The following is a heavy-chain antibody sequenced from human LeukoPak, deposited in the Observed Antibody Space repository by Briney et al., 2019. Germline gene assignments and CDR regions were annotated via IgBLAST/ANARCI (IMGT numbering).Heavy chain of an antibody. Sequence: GGSLRLSCAASGFTFNDYAINWVRQAPGKGLDWVSAVSRNGDNTYYADSVKGRFTISRDNSKNTLYLQMNSLRAEDTAVYYCAKSSGWYYAFDIWGQGTMVTVSS. CDR3: AKSSGWYYAFDI. J-gene: IGHJ3*02. D-gene: IGHD6-19*01. V-gene: IGHV3-23*01. CDR1: GFTFNDYA. CDR2: VSRNGDNT.